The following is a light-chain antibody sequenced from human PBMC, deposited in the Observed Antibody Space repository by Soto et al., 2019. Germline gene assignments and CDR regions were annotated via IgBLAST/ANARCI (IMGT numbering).Light chain of an antibody. CDR2: GAS. J-gene: IGKJ4*02. V-gene: IGKV3-20*01. CDR3: QQYGSVPLT. CDR1: PSVSTSY. Sequence: EIVLTQSPGTLSLSPGERATLSCRASPSVSTSYFAWYQQKPGQAPRLLISGASSRATGIPDRFSGSGSGADFTLTISRLEREDLAVYYCQQYGSVPLTFGGGTKVEIK.